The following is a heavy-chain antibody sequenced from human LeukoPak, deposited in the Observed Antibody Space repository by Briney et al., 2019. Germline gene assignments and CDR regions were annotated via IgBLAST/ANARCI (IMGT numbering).Heavy chain of an antibody. CDR3: ARLHSSRAEEFDP. Sequence: SETLSLTYTVSGGSISGYYWSWIRQSPGKGLEWIGYIYYTGITAYNPSLGSRVTISVDRSNNQFSLRLTSVTAADTDVYYCARLHSSRAEEFDPWGQGTLVTVSS. CDR1: GGSISGYY. V-gene: IGHV4-59*01. J-gene: IGHJ5*02. CDR2: IYYTGIT.